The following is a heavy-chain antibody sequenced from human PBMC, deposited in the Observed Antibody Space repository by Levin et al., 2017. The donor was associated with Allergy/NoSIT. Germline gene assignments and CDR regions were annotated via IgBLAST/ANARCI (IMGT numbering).Heavy chain of an antibody. CDR2: MSHDGNNQ. CDR3: ARDSEFKWEINL. J-gene: IGHJ5*02. V-gene: IGHV3-30*03. D-gene: IGHD1-26*01. CDR1: GFTLINYG. Sequence: PAGGSLRLSCAASGFTLINYGMHWVRQAPGKGLEWVALMSHDGNNQYYADSVKARFTISRDISKSTLYLQMNSVRAEDTAVYYCARDSEFKWEINLWGQGTLVTVSS.